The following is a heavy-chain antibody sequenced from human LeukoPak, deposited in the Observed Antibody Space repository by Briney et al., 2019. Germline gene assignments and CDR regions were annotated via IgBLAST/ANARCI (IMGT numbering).Heavy chain of an antibody. D-gene: IGHD5-24*01. CDR3: TRDQMNY. V-gene: IGHV3-53*01. CDR1: EFTVSRNY. CDR2: IFSNGDT. J-gene: IGHJ4*02. Sequence: PGGSLRLSCTASEFTVSRNYMLSVRQAPGKGPEWVSLIFSNGDTHYAGCVKGRFTISRDTSKNTVSLQMNSLRVEDTAMYYCTRDQMNYWGQGTLVTVSS.